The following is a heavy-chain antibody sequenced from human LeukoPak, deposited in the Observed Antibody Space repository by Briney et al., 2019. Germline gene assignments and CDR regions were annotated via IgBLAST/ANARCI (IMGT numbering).Heavy chain of an antibody. CDR3: ARDPGDSSGYYSSRNYYFDS. J-gene: IGHJ4*02. V-gene: IGHV1-69*05. Sequence: ASVKVSCKASGGTFSSYVISWVRQAPGQGLEWMGEIIPIFGTANYAQKFQGRVTITTDESTSTAYMELTSLRSEDTAVHYCARDPGDSSGYYSSRNYYFDSWGQGTLVTVSS. CDR2: IIPIFGTA. CDR1: GGTFSSYV. D-gene: IGHD3-22*01.